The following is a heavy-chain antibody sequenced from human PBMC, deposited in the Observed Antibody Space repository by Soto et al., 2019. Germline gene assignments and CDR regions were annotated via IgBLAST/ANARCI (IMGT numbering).Heavy chain of an antibody. CDR2: ISYDGSNK. V-gene: IGHV3-30*18. D-gene: IGHD3-9*01. CDR1: GFTFSSYG. CDR3: AKDGDFYDILTGRLDF. J-gene: IGHJ4*02. Sequence: GGSLRLSCAASGFTFSSYGMHWVRQAPGKGLEWVAVISYDGSNKYYADSVKGRFTISRDNSKNTLYLQMNSLRAEDTAVYYCAKDGDFYDILTGRLDFWGQGTLVTVSS.